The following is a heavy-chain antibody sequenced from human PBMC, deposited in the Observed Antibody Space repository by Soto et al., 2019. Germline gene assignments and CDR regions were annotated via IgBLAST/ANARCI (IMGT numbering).Heavy chain of an antibody. CDR2: IYYSGST. V-gene: IGHV4-31*03. J-gene: IGHJ3*02. D-gene: IGHD3-22*01. CDR1: GGSISSGGYY. Sequence: SETLSLTCTVSGGSISSGGYYWSWIRQHPGKGLEWIGYIYYSGSTYYNPSLKSRVTISVDTSKNQFSLKLSSVTAADTAVYYCARDLNYYDSSGDAFDIWGQGTMVTV. CDR3: ARDLNYYDSSGDAFDI.